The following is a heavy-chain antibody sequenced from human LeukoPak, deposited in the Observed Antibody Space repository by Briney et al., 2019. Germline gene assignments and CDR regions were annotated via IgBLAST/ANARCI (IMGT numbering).Heavy chain of an antibody. CDR2: IYSGGST. V-gene: IGHV3-53*01. CDR3: AKDRGDYVDY. Sequence: PGGSLRLSCAASGFTVSSNYMSRVRQAPGKGLEWVSLIYSGGSTYYADSVKGRFTIARDNSKNTLYLQMNSLRAEDTAVYYCAKDRGDYVDYWGQGTLVTVSS. J-gene: IGHJ4*02. CDR1: GFTVSSNY. D-gene: IGHD3-10*01.